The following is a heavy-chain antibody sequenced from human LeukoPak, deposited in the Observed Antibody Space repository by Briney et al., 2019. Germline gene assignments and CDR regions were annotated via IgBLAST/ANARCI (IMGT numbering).Heavy chain of an antibody. CDR3: SRDNSVGDTAWWFAP. V-gene: IGHV1-46*01. CDR1: GYTFTSYY. J-gene: IGHJ5*02. Sequence: AAGKLSFKASGYTFTSYYMHWVRQAPAQGLEWMGLIDPTGGSTGYAQKVQGRVTITIDMSTSTDYRDLNSLRSEDRALYYFSRDNSVGDTAWWFAPWGQGPLVTVSS. D-gene: IGHD1-26*01. CDR2: IDPTGGST.